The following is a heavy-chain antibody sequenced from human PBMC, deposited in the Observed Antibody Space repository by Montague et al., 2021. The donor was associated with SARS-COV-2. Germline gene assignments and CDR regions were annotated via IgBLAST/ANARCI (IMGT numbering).Heavy chain of an antibody. D-gene: IGHD3/OR15-3a*01. CDR2: ISHGGSA. CDR3: ARQVGDFWTGFYVDS. CDR1: GDSISSANYQ. J-gene: IGHJ4*02. Sequence: SETLSLTCTVSGDSISSANYQCAFFHQPPGEGLRWVGSISHGGSAYYTPSLKRRLTISDDMSKRLFSLDVASVAVADTAFYYCARQVGDFWTGFYVDSWGQGALVTVSS. V-gene: IGHV4-39*01.